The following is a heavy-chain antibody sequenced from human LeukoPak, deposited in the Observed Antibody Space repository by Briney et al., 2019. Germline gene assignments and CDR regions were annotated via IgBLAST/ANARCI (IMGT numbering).Heavy chain of an antibody. Sequence: PGGSLRLSCAASGFTFSSYSMNWVRQAPGKGLEWVSNISSSSSSIYYADSVKGRFTISRDNAKNSLYLQMNSLRVEDTAVYYCARARQGASRGAFDIWGQGTMVTVSP. J-gene: IGHJ3*02. CDR1: GFTFSSYS. CDR2: ISSSSSSI. D-gene: IGHD1-26*01. CDR3: ARARQGASRGAFDI. V-gene: IGHV3-48*01.